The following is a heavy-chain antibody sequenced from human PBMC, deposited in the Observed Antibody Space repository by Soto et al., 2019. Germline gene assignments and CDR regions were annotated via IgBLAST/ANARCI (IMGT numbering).Heavy chain of an antibody. V-gene: IGHV5-51*01. CDR2: IYPGDSDT. J-gene: IGHJ6*02. CDR1: GYNFASYW. D-gene: IGHD6-6*01. CDR3: ARTRSFTLGFYYDGMDV. Sequence: GESLKISCQGSGYNFASYWIGWVRQMPGKDLEWMGIIYPGDSDTRYSPSLQGQVTISADKSLRTAYLQWTSLKASDTALYYCARTRSFTLGFYYDGMDVWGQGTTVTVSS.